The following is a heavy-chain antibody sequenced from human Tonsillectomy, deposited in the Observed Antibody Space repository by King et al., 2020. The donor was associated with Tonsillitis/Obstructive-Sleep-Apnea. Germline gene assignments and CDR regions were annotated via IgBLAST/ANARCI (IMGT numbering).Heavy chain of an antibody. CDR2: ISSSSSYI. J-gene: IGHJ3*02. Sequence: VQLVESGGGLVKPGGSLRLSCAASGFTFSSYSMNWVRQAPGKGLEWVSSISSSSSYIYYADSVKGRFTISRDNAKNSLYLQMNSLRAEDTAVYYCARAGISSSSTNAFDIWAKGQWSPSLQ. V-gene: IGHV3-21*01. CDR1: GFTFSSYS. D-gene: IGHD6-6*01. CDR3: ARAGISSSSTNAFDI.